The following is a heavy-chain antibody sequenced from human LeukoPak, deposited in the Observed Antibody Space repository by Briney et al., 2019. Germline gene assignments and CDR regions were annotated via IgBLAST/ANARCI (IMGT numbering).Heavy chain of an antibody. V-gene: IGHV4-30-4*08. J-gene: IGHJ5*02. CDR2: IYYNGST. CDR3: ARTSLGGAWFDP. Sequence: PSQTLSLTCTVSGGSISSGDYYWSWIRQPPGKGLEWIGYIYYNGSTYYNPSLKSRVTISVDTSKNQFSLKLSSVTAADTAAYYCARTSLGGAWFDPWGQGTLVTVSS. CDR1: GGSISSGDYY. D-gene: IGHD3-10*01.